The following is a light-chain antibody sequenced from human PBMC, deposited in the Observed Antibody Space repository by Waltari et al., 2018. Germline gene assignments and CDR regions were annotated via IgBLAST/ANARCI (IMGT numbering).Light chain of an antibody. Sequence: DIVMTQTPLSLSVTPGQPASISCKSSQSLLHSDGKTYLYWYLQKPGQSPQLLIYEVSRRFSGVPDRFGGSGSGTDFTLKISRVEAEDVGVYYCMQGIHLPSITFGQGTRLEIK. J-gene: IGKJ5*01. CDR1: QSLLHSDGKTY. V-gene: IGKV2-29*03. CDR3: MQGIHLPSIT. CDR2: EVS.